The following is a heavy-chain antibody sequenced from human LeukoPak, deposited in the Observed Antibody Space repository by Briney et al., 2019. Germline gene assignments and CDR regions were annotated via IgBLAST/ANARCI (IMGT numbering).Heavy chain of an antibody. CDR2: IIPIFGTP. Sequence: GASVKVSCKASGGTFSSYAISWVRQAPGQGLEWMGGIIPIFGTPNYAQKFQGRVTITADESTSTAYMELSSLRSEDTAVYYCARGPDYYDSSGYYYEFDYWGQGTLVTVSS. CDR3: ARGPDYYDSSGYYYEFDY. V-gene: IGHV1-69*13. D-gene: IGHD3-22*01. CDR1: GGTFSSYA. J-gene: IGHJ4*02.